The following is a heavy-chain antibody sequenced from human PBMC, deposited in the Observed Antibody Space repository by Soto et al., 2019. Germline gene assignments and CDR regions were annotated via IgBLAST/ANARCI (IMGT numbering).Heavy chain of an antibody. CDR3: ARVGIVPAAIDY. CDR2: IYYSGST. J-gene: IGHJ4*02. Sequence: PSETLSLTCTVSGGSISSYYWSWIRQPPGKGLEWIGYIYYSGSTNYNPSLKSRVTISVDTSKNQFSLKLSSVTAADTAVYYCARVGIVPAAIDYWGQGTLVTVSS. CDR1: GGSISSYY. D-gene: IGHD2-2*01. V-gene: IGHV4-59*01.